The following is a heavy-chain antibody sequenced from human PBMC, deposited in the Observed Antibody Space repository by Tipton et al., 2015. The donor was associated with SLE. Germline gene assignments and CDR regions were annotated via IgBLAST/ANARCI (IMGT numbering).Heavy chain of an antibody. D-gene: IGHD5-12*01. J-gene: IGHJ6*02. V-gene: IGHV4-34*01. CDR2: INRSGGT. Sequence: TLSLTCAVYGGSFSGFSWSWIRQPPGKGLEWIGEINRSGGTNHNPSLKSRVTISVDTSKNHFSLRLTSVTAADTAIYYCARLSGYDNYFGMDVWGQGTTVTVSS. CDR3: ARLSGYDNYFGMDV. CDR1: GGSFSGFS.